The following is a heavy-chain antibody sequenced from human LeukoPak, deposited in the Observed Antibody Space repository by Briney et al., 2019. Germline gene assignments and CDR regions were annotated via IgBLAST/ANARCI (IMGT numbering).Heavy chain of an antibody. D-gene: IGHD3-22*01. V-gene: IGHV4-39*07. CDR2: IYYSGST. J-gene: IGHJ3*02. CDR1: GGSISSYY. CDR3: ARDCWRINYYYDSSGYPNDAFDI. Sequence: SETLSLTCTVSGGSISSYYWGWIRQPPGKGLEWIGSIYYSGSTYYNPSLKSRVTISVDTSKNQFSLKLSSVAAADTAVYYCARDCWRINYYYDSSGYPNDAFDIWGQGTMVTVSS.